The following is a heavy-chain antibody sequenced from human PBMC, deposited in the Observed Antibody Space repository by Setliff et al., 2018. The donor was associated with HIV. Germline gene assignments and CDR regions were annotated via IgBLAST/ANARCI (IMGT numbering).Heavy chain of an antibody. D-gene: IGHD2-21*02. J-gene: IGHJ5*02. V-gene: IGHV4-31*03. CDR2: IYYSGST. CDR1: GGSTSSGGYY. CDR3: ARALRRVTGSEWFDP. Sequence: TLSLTCTVSGGSTSSGGYYWSWIRQHPGKGLEWIGYIYYSGSTYYNPSLKSRVTISVDTSKNQFSLKLSSVTAADTAVYYCARALRRVTGSEWFDPWGQGTLVTVSS.